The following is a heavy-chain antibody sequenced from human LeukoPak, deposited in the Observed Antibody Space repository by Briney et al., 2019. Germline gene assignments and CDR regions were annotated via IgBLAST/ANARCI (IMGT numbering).Heavy chain of an antibody. J-gene: IGHJ4*02. D-gene: IGHD3/OR15-3a*01. CDR2: INHRGGT. Sequence: PSETLSLTCAVYGGSFISYYWRWIRQPPGKGLEWIGEINHRGGTKYNPSLKSRVTISVGTSKNQFSQRLSSVSVADTAVYYCAMDWGTGRTLDYWGQGNLVTVSS. V-gene: IGHV4-34*01. CDR3: AMDWGTGRTLDY. CDR1: GGSFISYY.